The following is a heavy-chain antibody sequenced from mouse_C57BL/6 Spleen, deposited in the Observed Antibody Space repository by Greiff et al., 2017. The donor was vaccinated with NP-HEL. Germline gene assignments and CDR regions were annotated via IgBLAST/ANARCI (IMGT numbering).Heavy chain of an antibody. J-gene: IGHJ2*01. D-gene: IGHD2-10*02. Sequence: QVQLKESGAELVKPGASVKLSCKASGYTFTEYTIHWVKQRSGQGLEWIGWFYPGSGSIKYNEKFKDKATLTADKSSSTVYMELSRLTSEDSAVYFCARHEEEYGNYFYYFDYWGQGTTLTVSS. CDR3: ARHEEEYGNYFYYFDY. V-gene: IGHV1-62-2*01. CDR1: GYTFTEYT. CDR2: FYPGSGSI.